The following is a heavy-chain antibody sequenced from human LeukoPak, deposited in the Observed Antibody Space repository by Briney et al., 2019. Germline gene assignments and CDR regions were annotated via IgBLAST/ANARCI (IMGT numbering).Heavy chain of an antibody. Sequence: SETLSLTCTVSGGSINGYYWTWIRQPPGNGLEWIGYIYYSGSTNYNPSLRRRVTISVAPSKNQFSLNLISVTAADTALYYCARGEALRQNYGLDVWGQGTTVTVSS. CDR3: ARGEALRQNYGLDV. J-gene: IGHJ6*02. CDR1: GGSINGYY. V-gene: IGHV4-59*01. CDR2: IYYSGST.